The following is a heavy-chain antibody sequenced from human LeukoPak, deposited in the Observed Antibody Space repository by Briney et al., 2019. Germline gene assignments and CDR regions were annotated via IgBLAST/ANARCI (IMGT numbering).Heavy chain of an antibody. CDR1: GYTFTSYG. CDR3: ARDRLKGGYYYLESIFDY. Sequence: ASVKVSCKASGYTFTSYGISWVRQAPGQGLEWMGWISAYNGNTNYAQKLQGGVTMTTDTSTSTAYMELRSLRSDDTAVYYCARDRLKGGYYYLESIFDYWGQGTLVTVSS. CDR2: ISAYNGNT. J-gene: IGHJ4*02. V-gene: IGHV1-18*01. D-gene: IGHD3-22*01.